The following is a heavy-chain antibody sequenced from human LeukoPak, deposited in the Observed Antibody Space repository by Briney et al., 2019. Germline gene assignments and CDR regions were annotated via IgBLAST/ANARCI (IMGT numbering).Heavy chain of an antibody. Sequence: HWVRQIPGKGLVWASRIDSDGSGTSYADSVKGRFTISRDDVKNMLYLQMNSLRVEDTGLYYCSTVEHFWGQGTLVTVSS. CDR2: IDSDGSGT. CDR3: STVEHF. V-gene: IGHV3-74*01. J-gene: IGHJ4*02. D-gene: IGHD1/OR15-1a*01.